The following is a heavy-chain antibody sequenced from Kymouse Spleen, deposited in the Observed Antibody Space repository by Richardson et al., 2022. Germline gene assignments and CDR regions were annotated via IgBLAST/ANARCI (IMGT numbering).Heavy chain of an antibody. J-gene: IGHJ5*02. Sequence: QVQLQESGPGLVKPSETLSLTCTVSGGSVSSGSYYWSWIRQPPGKGLEWIGYIYYSGSTNYNPSLKSRVTISVDTSKNQFSLKLSSVTAADTAVYYCARNNWNYYWFDPWGQGTLVTVSS. CDR2: IYYSGST. CDR1: GGSVSSGSYY. V-gene: IGHV4-61*01. CDR3: ARNNWNYYWFDP. D-gene: IGHD1-7*01.